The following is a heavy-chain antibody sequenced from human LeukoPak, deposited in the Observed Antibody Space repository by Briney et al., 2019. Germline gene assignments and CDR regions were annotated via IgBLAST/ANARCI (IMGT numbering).Heavy chain of an antibody. D-gene: IGHD3-10*01. CDR3: ARVVKRGTYYYGSGSYFRFDP. CDR1: GYTFTSYD. J-gene: IGHJ5*01. Sequence: GASVKVSCKASGYTFTSYDINWVRQATGQGLEWMGWMNPNSGNTGYAQKFQGRVTMTRNTSISTAYMELSSLRSEDTAVYYCARVVKRGTYYYGSGSYFRFDPWGQGTLATVSS. CDR2: MNPNSGNT. V-gene: IGHV1-8*01.